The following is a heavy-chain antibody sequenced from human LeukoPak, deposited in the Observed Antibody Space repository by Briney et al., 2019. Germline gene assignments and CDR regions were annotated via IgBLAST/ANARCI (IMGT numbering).Heavy chain of an antibody. V-gene: IGHV3-30*04. CDR3: ARDYAMIVVVGVFDI. D-gene: IGHD3-22*01. CDR1: GFIFSSYA. CDR2: ISYDGSNK. Sequence: GGSLRLSCAASGFIFSSYAMHWVRQAPGKGLEWVAVISYDGSNKYYADSVKGRFTISRDNSKNTLYLQMNSLRAEDTAVYYCARDYAMIVVVGVFDIWGQGTMVTVSS. J-gene: IGHJ3*02.